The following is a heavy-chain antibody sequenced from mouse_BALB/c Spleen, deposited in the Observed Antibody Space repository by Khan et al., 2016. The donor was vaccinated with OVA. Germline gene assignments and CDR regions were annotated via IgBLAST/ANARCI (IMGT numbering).Heavy chain of an antibody. V-gene: IGHV9-3-1*01. CDR1: GYTFTNYG. CDR2: INTYTGEP. J-gene: IGHJ4*01. CDR3: ARPPYFSYVMDY. D-gene: IGHD2-10*01. Sequence: QIQLVQSGPELKKPGETVKISCKASGYTFTNYGMNWVKQAPGKGLKWMGWINTYTGEPTYTDDFKGRFAFSLETSASTAYLQFNNLKNEDTATYFCARPPYFSYVMDYWGQGTSVTVSS.